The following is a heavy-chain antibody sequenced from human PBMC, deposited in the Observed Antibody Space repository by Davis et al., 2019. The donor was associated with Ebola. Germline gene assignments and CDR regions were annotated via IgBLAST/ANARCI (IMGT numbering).Heavy chain of an antibody. D-gene: IGHD6-13*01. CDR1: GYTFTGYY. Sequence: ASVKVSCKASGYTFTGYYMHWVRQAPGQGLEWMGWINPNSGGTNYAQKFQGRVTMTRDTSISTAYMELSRLRSDDTAVYYCARVTGSSQSNNWFDLWGQGTLVTVSS. V-gene: IGHV1-2*02. CDR2: INPNSGGT. CDR3: ARVTGSSQSNNWFDL. J-gene: IGHJ5*02.